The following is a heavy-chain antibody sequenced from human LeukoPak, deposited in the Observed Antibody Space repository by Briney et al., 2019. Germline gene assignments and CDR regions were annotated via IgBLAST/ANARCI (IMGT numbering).Heavy chain of an antibody. D-gene: IGHD3-10*01. V-gene: IGHV1-3*01. CDR2: INAGNGNT. Sequence: ASVRVPCKASGYTFTSYAMHWVRQAPGQRLEWMGWINAGNGNTKYSQKFQGRVTITRDTSASTAYMELSSLRSEDTAVYYCAREPYYAGYNWFDPWGQGTLVTVSS. J-gene: IGHJ5*02. CDR1: GYTFTSYA. CDR3: AREPYYAGYNWFDP.